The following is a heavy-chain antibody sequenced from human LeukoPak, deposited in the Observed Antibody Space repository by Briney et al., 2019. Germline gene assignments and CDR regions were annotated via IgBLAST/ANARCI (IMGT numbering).Heavy chain of an antibody. J-gene: IGHJ3*02. Sequence: SETLSLTCTVSGGSTSSYYWSWIRQPPGKELEWIGSIYHSGSTYYNPSLKSRVTISVDTSKNQFSLKLTSVTAADTAVYYCARHYDPQPFDAFDIWGQGTMVTVSS. CDR2: IYHSGST. D-gene: IGHD3-3*01. V-gene: IGHV4-59*08. CDR1: GGSTSSYY. CDR3: ARHYDPQPFDAFDI.